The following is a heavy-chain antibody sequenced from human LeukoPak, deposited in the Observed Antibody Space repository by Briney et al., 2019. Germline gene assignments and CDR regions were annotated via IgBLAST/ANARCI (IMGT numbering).Heavy chain of an antibody. J-gene: IGHJ5*02. D-gene: IGHD3-10*01. V-gene: IGHV4-59*01. CDR2: IYFSGST. CDR1: GGSISSYY. Sequence: SETLSLTCTVSGGSISSYYWSWIRQPPGQGLEWIGYIYFSGSTNYNPSLKSRVSISVDTSKNQFSLKLSSVTAADTAVYYCARDGVGYYCSGSYYPNWFDPWGQGTLVTVSS. CDR3: ARDGVGYYCSGSYYPNWFDP.